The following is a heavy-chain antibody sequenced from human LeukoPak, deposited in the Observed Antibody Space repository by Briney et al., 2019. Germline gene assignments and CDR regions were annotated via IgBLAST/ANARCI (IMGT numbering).Heavy chain of an antibody. Sequence: SETLSLTCTVSGDSISDDYYTWMRQPAGKGLEWIGRIHSGGTTNYSPSLMSRVTLSIDKSKKHISLRLTSVTAADTALYYCARDNGSGYTKGYEHYYYYLDVWGKGTTVTVSS. CDR3: ARDNGSGYTKGYEHYYYYLDV. CDR2: IHSGGTT. V-gene: IGHV4-4*07. D-gene: IGHD3-3*02. J-gene: IGHJ6*03. CDR1: GDSISDDY.